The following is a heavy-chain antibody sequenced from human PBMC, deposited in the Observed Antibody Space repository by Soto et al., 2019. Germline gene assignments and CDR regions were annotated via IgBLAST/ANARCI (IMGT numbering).Heavy chain of an antibody. J-gene: IGHJ4*02. D-gene: IGHD6-25*01. CDR2: IIPIFGTA. CDR1: GGTFSSYA. CDR3: ARPSAVGQRPVHYFDY. V-gene: IGHV1-69*13. Sequence: SVKVSCKASGGTFSSYAISWVRQAPGQGLEWMGGIIPIFGTANYAQKFQGRVTITADESTSTAYMELSSLRSEDTAVYYCARPSAVGQRPVHYFDYWGQGTLVTVSS.